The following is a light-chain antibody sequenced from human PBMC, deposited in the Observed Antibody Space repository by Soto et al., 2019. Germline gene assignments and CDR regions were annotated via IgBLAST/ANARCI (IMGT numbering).Light chain of an antibody. CDR3: QTWGTGIHVV. J-gene: IGLJ2*01. CDR2: LNSYGSH. CDR1: SGHSSYA. V-gene: IGLV4-69*01. Sequence: QLVLTQSPSASASLGASVKLTCTLSSGHSSYAIAWHQQQPEKGPRYLMKLNSYGSHSKGDGIPDRFSGSSSGAERYLTISSLQSEDEADYYCQTWGTGIHVVFGGGTKLTVL.